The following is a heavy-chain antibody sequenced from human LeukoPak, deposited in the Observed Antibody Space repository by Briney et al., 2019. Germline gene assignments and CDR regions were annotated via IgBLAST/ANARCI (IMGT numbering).Heavy chain of an antibody. CDR1: GVSISRYY. J-gene: IGHJ4*02. V-gene: IGHV4-59*01. CDR3: ARGLDPTSYYFDY. Sequence: PSETLSLTCTVSGVSISRYYWSWLRQPPGKGLEWIGYIYYSGSTNYNPSLKSRVTISLDTSKNQISLKLSAVTTADTAVYYCARGLDPTSYYFDYWGQGALVTVSS. CDR2: IYYSGST. D-gene: IGHD6-6*01.